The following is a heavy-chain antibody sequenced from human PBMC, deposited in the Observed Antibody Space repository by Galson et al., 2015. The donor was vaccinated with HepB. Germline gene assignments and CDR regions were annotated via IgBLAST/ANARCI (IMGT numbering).Heavy chain of an antibody. J-gene: IGHJ6*02. D-gene: IGHD6-13*01. CDR1: GFTFSTHG. CDR2: IKQDGSEK. Sequence: SLRLSCAASGFTFSTHGMHWVRQAPGKGLEWVANIKQDGSEKYYVDSVKGRSTISRDNSKNTLYLQMSSLRAEDTAVYYCVNTGYSSSWYSMDYYYYGMDVWGQGTTVTVSS. V-gene: IGHV3-7*01. CDR3: VNTGYSSSWYSMDYYYYGMDV.